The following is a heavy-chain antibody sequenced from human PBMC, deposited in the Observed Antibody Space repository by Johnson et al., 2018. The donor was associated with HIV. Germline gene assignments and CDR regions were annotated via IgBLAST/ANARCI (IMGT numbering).Heavy chain of an antibody. Sequence: LVESGGGVVQPGRSLRLSCAASGFTFSSYGMHWVRQAPGKGLEWVSGISWNSGSIGYADSVKGRFTISRDNAKNSLYLQMNSLRAEDTALYYCAKDMGYVGSIDAVDIWGQGTMVTVSS. CDR2: ISWNSGSI. V-gene: IGHV3-9*01. CDR1: GFTFSSYG. J-gene: IGHJ3*02. D-gene: IGHD1-26*01. CDR3: AKDMGYVGSIDAVDI.